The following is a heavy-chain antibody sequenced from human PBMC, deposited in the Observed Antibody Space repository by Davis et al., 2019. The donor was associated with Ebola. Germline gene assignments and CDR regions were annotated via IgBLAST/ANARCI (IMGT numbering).Heavy chain of an antibody. D-gene: IGHD3-16*01. CDR1: GGSISSGDYY. J-gene: IGHJ6*02. V-gene: IGHV4-30-4*08. CDR2: IYYSGST. Sequence: PSETLSLTCTVSGGSISSGDYYWSWIRQPPGKGLEWIGYIYYSGSTYYNPSLKSRVTISVDTSKNQFSLKLSSVTAADTAVYYCAGMGGYYYYGMDVWGQGTTVTVSS. CDR3: AGMGGYYYYGMDV.